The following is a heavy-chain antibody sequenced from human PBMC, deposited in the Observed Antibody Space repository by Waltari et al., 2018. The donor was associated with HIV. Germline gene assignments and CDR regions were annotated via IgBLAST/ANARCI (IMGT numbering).Heavy chain of an antibody. V-gene: IGHV4-34*01. Sequence: QVQLQERGAGQVKPTETLSLTCALHRATFTGYYWSWIRQTPGKGLEWIGEINQRGTANYNHSRKCRVTMSIDTSKNQFSLKRTSVTAADTAVYYCARGPFYYDLGGAALVRSDYSYYYGLDAWGQGTTVTVS. D-gene: IGHD3-16*01. CDR1: RATFTGYY. CDR2: INQRGTA. CDR3: ARGPFYYDLGGAALVRSDYSYYYGLDA. J-gene: IGHJ6*02.